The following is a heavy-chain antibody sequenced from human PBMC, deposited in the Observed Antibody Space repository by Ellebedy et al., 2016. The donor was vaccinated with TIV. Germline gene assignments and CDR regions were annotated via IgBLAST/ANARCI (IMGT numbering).Heavy chain of an antibody. V-gene: IGHV3-23*01. D-gene: IGHD3-10*01. J-gene: IGHJ4*02. Sequence: GESLKISXAASGFIFSTYAMSWVRQATGKGLEWVSGVSGNGGSTYYADSVKGRFTISRDNFKSTLYLQMNSLRDEDAAVYYCAKDLGYGSIVWGQGTQVTVS. CDR2: VSGNGGST. CDR3: AKDLGYGSIV. CDR1: GFIFSTYA.